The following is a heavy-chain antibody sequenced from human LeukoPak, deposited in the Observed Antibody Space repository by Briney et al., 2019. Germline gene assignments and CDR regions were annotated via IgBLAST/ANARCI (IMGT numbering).Heavy chain of an antibody. D-gene: IGHD6-6*01. CDR3: AIALPARIGARPNDAFDI. J-gene: IGHJ3*02. Sequence: GASVKVSCKASGYTFTGYYMHWVRQAPGQGLEWMGWIDPNSGGTNYAQKFQGRVTMTRDTSISTAYMELSRLRSDDTAVYYCAIALPARIGARPNDAFDIWGQGTMVTVSS. V-gene: IGHV1-2*02. CDR1: GYTFTGYY. CDR2: IDPNSGGT.